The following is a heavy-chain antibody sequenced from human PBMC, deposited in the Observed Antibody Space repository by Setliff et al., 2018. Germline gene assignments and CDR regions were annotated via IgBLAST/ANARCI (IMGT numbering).Heavy chain of an antibody. V-gene: IGHV4-39*07. CDR1: GGSIRNTSYH. J-gene: IGHJ3*02. CDR3: ARIPFVRNIASRAFDI. Sequence: KPSETLSLTCSVSGGSIRNTSYHWGWIRQPPGKGLEWIANIYYSGNTYYNPSLESRLSMSADMSKNQLSLRLRSVIAADTAVYYCARIPFVRNIASRAFDIWGQGTMVTVSS. D-gene: IGHD2-15*01. CDR2: IYYSGNT.